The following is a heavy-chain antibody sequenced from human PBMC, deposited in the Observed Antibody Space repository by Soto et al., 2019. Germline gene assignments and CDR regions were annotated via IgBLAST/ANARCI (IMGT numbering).Heavy chain of an antibody. J-gene: IGHJ4*02. CDR2: ISAYNGNT. Sequence: ASVKVSCKASGYTFTSYGISWVRQAPGQGLEWMGWISAYNGNTNYAQKLQGRVTMTTDTSMSTAYMELRSLRSDDTAVYYCAREKIAVAGTWYFDYWGQGTLVTVSS. V-gene: IGHV1-18*01. D-gene: IGHD6-19*01. CDR3: AREKIAVAGTWYFDY. CDR1: GYTFTSYG.